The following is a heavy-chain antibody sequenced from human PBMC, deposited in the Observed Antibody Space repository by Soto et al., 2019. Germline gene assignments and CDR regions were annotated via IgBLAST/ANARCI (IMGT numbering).Heavy chain of an antibody. J-gene: IGHJ4*02. CDR1: GGSISSGNYY. CDR2: IYYSGSP. CDR3: ARDSATVTTSTFDY. Sequence: QVQLQESGPGLVTPSQTLSLTCTVSGGSISSGNYYWSWIRQHPGKGLEWIGYIYYSGSPYYNPSLKSRVTISVDTSKNQFSLKLSSVTAEDTAVYCCARDSATVTTSTFDYWGQGTLVTVSS. V-gene: IGHV4-31*03. D-gene: IGHD4-17*01.